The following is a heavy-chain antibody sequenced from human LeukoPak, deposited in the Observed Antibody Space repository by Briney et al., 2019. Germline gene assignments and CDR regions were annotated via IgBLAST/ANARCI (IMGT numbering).Heavy chain of an antibody. V-gene: IGHV4-59*01. CDR3: ARELYPASDSQYMDV. Sequence: PSETLSLTCTVSGGSISSYYWSWIRQPPGKGLEWIGYIYYSGSTNYNPSLKSRVTISVDTSKNQFSLKPSSVTAADTAVYYCARELYPASDSQYMDVWGKGTTVTVSS. D-gene: IGHD2-15*01. CDR1: GGSISSYY. CDR2: IYYSGST. J-gene: IGHJ6*03.